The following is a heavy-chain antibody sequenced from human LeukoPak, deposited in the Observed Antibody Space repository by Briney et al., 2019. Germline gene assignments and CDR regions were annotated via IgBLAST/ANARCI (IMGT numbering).Heavy chain of an antibody. D-gene: IGHD2-2*01. Sequence: ASVKVSCKASGYTFTSYGISWVRQAPGQGLEWMGWISAYNGNTNYAQKLQGRVTMTTDTSTSTAYMELRSLRPDDTAVYYSARGGDPGFSGTAEYCSSTSCYYPYMDVWGKGTTVTVSS. CDR3: ARGGDPGFSGTAEYCSSTSCYYPYMDV. CDR2: ISAYNGNT. V-gene: IGHV1-18*01. CDR1: GYTFTSYG. J-gene: IGHJ6*03.